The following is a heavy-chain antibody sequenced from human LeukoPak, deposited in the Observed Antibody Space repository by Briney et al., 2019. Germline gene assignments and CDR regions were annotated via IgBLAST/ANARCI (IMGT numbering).Heavy chain of an antibody. V-gene: IGHV3-9*01. CDR1: GFTFDDYA. D-gene: IGHD2-2*01. J-gene: IGHJ4*02. CDR2: MNWNGVNT. Sequence: GGSLRLSCAASGFTFDDYAMHWVRQGPGKGLELVSGMNWNGVNTDYADSVKGRFTISRENAQNSLYLQMSSLRPEDTALYYCVKADCSSTSCLTDSWGPGTPVIVSS. CDR3: VKADCSSTSCLTDS.